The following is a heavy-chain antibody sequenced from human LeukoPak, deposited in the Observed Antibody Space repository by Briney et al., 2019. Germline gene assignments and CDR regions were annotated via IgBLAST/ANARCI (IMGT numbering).Heavy chain of an antibody. D-gene: IGHD3-22*01. CDR1: GFTFSSYW. V-gene: IGHV3-48*01. CDR2: ISSSSSTI. J-gene: IGHJ3*02. Sequence: GGSLRLSCAASGFTFSSYWMHWVRQAPGKGLEWVSYISSSSSTIYYADSVKGRFTISRDNAKNSLYLQMNSLRAEDTAVYYCARDQDYYDSSGYPDAFDIWGQGTMVTVSS. CDR3: ARDQDYYDSSGYPDAFDI.